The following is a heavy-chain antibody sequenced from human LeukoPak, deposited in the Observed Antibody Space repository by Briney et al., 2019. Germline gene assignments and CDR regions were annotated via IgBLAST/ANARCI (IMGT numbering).Heavy chain of an antibody. Sequence: SQTLSLTCTVSGGSISSGDYYWSWIRQPPGKGLEWIGYIYYSGSTYYNPSLKSRVTISVDTSKNQFSLKLSSVTAADTAVYYCARAYSSGWYGDNWFDPWGQGTLVTVSS. J-gene: IGHJ5*02. CDR1: GGSISSGDYY. V-gene: IGHV4-30-4*01. D-gene: IGHD6-19*01. CDR2: IYYSGST. CDR3: ARAYSSGWYGDNWFDP.